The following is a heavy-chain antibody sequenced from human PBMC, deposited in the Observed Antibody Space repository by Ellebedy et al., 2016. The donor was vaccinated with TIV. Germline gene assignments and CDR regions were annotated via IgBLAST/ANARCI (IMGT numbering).Heavy chain of an antibody. CDR3: ASMGYSYGPGDY. CDR2: INSRTSYT. D-gene: IGHD5-18*01. V-gene: IGHV3-21*01. Sequence: GESLKISCAASGFTFSGYWMSWVRQAPGKGLEWVSTINSRTSYTYYADSVKGRFTISSDDAENSLHLQMNSLRAEDTAVYYCASMGYSYGPGDYWGRGTLVTVSS. CDR1: GFTFSGYW. J-gene: IGHJ4*02.